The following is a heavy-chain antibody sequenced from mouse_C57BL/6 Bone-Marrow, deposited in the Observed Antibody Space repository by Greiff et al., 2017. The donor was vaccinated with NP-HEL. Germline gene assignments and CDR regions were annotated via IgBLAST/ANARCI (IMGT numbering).Heavy chain of an antibody. CDR3: ARRSDYYGSHFDY. Sequence: EVQLVESGGGLVQPGGSLKLSCAASGFTFSDYYMYWVRQTPEKRLEWVAYISNGGGSTYYPDTVKGRFTISRDNAKNTLYLQMSRLKSEDTAMYYCARRSDYYGSHFDYWGQGTTLTVSS. CDR1: GFTFSDYY. CDR2: ISNGGGST. D-gene: IGHD1-1*01. V-gene: IGHV5-12*01. J-gene: IGHJ2*01.